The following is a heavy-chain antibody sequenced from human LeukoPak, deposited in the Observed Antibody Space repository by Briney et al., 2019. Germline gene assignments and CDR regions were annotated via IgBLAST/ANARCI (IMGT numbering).Heavy chain of an antibody. V-gene: IGHV3-23*01. CDR2: ISGSGGST. D-gene: IGHD2-15*01. Sequence: PGGSLRLSCAASGFTFNTYGMNWVRQAPGKGLEWVSAISGSGGSTYYADSVKGRFTISRDNSKNTLYLQMNSLRAEDTAVYYCARDLSAGVVVAAASDYWGQGTLVTVSS. CDR1: GFTFNTYG. J-gene: IGHJ4*02. CDR3: ARDLSAGVVVAAASDY.